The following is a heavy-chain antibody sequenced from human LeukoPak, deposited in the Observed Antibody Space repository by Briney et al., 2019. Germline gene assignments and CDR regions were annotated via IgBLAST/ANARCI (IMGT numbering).Heavy chain of an antibody. CDR2: IYPGDSDT. Sequence: GASLKISCKGSGSRFTSYWIGWGRQMPGKGLEGMGIIYPGDSDTRYSPSFQGQVPISADKSISTAYLQWSSLKASDTAMYYCARLVSSGWYLDYWGQGTLVTVSS. CDR3: ARLVSSGWYLDY. J-gene: IGHJ4*02. D-gene: IGHD6-19*01. V-gene: IGHV5-51*01. CDR1: GSRFTSYW.